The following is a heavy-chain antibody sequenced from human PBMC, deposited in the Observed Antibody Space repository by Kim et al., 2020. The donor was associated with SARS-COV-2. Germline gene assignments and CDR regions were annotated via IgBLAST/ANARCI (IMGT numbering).Heavy chain of an antibody. CDR3: ARHKAYYDFLTGYFNFDS. D-gene: IGHD3-9*01. CDR2: IYHSGGT. Sequence: SETLSLTCNVSGDSITTTSHYWGWIRQPPGKGFEWIGSIYHSGGTYFNPSLESRVSMSVDTSKNQFSLRLHSLTATDTAIYFCARHKAYYDFLTGYFNFDSWGQGTLVTVSS. J-gene: IGHJ4*02. V-gene: IGHV4-39*01. CDR1: GDSITTTSHY.